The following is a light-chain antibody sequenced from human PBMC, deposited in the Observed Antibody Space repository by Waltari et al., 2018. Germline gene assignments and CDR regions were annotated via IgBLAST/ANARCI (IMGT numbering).Light chain of an antibody. CDR2: DAS. Sequence: VLTQSPATLSLSPGERATLSCRASQSVSIYLVWYQQKPGQAPRLLISDASNRATGIPARFSGGGSGTDFTLTSSSLEPEDSAVYYCQQRNTWPTVTFGGGTKVEIK. CDR1: QSVSIY. V-gene: IGKV3-11*01. J-gene: IGKJ4*01. CDR3: QQRNTWPTVT.